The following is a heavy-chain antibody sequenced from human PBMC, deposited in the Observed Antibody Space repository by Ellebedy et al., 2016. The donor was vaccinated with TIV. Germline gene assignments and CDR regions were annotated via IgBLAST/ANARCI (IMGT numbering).Heavy chain of an antibody. CDR3: AGSNYWYGMDL. D-gene: IGHD6-6*01. J-gene: IGHJ6*02. CDR1: GFYFSGFW. V-gene: IGHV3-7*01. Sequence: PGGSLRLSCAASGFYFSGFWMTWVRQAPGKGLEWVANISPDGSEKHYADSMKGRFAVSRDNAKNSLYLQMNSLRADDTAMYYCAGSNYWYGMDLWGQGTTVTVSS. CDR2: ISPDGSEK.